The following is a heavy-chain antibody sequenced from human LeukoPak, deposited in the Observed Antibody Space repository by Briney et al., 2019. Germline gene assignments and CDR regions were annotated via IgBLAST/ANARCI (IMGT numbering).Heavy chain of an antibody. Sequence: ASVKVSCKASGGTFSSYAISWVRQAPGQGLEWMGGIIPIFGTANYAQKFQGRVTITADESTRTAYMELSSLRSEDTAVYYCARDCSSTSCYTSWNLFDYWGQGTLVTVSS. D-gene: IGHD2-2*02. CDR3: ARDCSSTSCYTSWNLFDY. V-gene: IGHV1-69*13. J-gene: IGHJ4*02. CDR2: IIPIFGTA. CDR1: GGTFSSYA.